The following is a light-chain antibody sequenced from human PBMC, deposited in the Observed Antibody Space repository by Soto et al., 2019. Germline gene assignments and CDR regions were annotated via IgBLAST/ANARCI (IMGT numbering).Light chain of an antibody. CDR2: EVS. Sequence: QSVLTQPASVSGSPGQSITISCTGTGSDVGAYNYVSWYQHHPGKAPKLMIYEVSNRPSGVSNRFSGSKSGNTASLTISGLQAEDEADYYCSSFAGSNNFPYVFGTGTKVTVL. CDR3: SSFAGSNNFPYV. J-gene: IGLJ1*01. CDR1: GSDVGAYNY. V-gene: IGLV2-14*01.